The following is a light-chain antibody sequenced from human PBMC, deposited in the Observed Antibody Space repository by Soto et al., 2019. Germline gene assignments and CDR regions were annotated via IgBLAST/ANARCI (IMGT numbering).Light chain of an antibody. CDR1: QSLYNY. J-gene: IGKJ4*01. Sequence: DIQMTQSPSSLSASVGDRVTITCRASQSLYNYLHWYQQKPGKAPKLLIYSASSLQSGVPSRFSGSGSGTDFTLTISSLQPEDFATYYCQQSYFTPVTFGGGTKVEI. CDR3: QQSYFTPVT. V-gene: IGKV1-39*01. CDR2: SAS.